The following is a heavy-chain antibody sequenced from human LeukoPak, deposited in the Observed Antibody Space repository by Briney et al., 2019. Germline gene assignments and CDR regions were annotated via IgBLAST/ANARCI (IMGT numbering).Heavy chain of an antibody. Sequence: PGGSLRLSRAASGFTFKNYAMYWVRQAPGKGLEWVSAIIESGESTYYTDSVKGRFTISRDNSKNTLYLQMNSLRAEDTAFYYCAKGSAQYYFDSWGQGTLVTVSS. CDR1: GFTFKNYA. D-gene: IGHD3-10*01. CDR3: AKGSAQYYFDS. V-gene: IGHV3-23*01. CDR2: IIESGEST. J-gene: IGHJ4*02.